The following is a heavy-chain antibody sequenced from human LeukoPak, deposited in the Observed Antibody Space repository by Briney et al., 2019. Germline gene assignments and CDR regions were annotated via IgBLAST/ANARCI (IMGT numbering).Heavy chain of an antibody. CDR3: ARGGVAGGLGY. D-gene: IGHD6-19*01. Sequence: GGSLRLSCAASGFTFSSYVMHWVRQAPGKGLEGVAVISSDGSNKYYADSVKGRFTISRDNSKNTLYLQMNSLRAEDTAVYYCARGGVAGGLGYWGQGTLVTVSS. CDR2: ISSDGSNK. V-gene: IGHV3-30*03. J-gene: IGHJ4*02. CDR1: GFTFSSYV.